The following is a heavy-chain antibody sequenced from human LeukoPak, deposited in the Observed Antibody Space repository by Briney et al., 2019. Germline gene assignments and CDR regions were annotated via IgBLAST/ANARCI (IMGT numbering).Heavy chain of an antibody. Sequence: SDTLSLTCTASGGSISSYYWSWIRQPPGKGLEWIGYIYYSGSTNYNPSLMKRVTILVDTSKNQFSLKLSSVTAADTAVYDCARVYCSGGSCHSGFDYWGQRTLVTVSS. V-gene: IGHV4-59*07. J-gene: IGHJ4*02. D-gene: IGHD2-15*01. CDR1: GGSISSYY. CDR3: ARVYCSGGSCHSGFDY. CDR2: IYYSGST.